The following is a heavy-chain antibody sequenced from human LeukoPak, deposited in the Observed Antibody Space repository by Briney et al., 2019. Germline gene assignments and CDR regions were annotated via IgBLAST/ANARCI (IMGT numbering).Heavy chain of an antibody. J-gene: IGHJ5*02. V-gene: IGHV4-59*01. D-gene: IGHD2-8*01. CDR1: GGSISSYY. CDR3: ARGMGGNWFDP. CDR2: IYYSENT. Sequence: SETLSLTCTVSGGSISSYYWSWIRPPPGKGLEWIVYIYYSENTNYNPSLKRRVTISVDTSKNQFSLKLSSVTAADTAMYYCARGMGGNWFDPWGQGTLVTVSS.